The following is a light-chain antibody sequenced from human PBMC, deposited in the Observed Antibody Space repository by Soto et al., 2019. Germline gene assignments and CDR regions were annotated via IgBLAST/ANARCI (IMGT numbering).Light chain of an antibody. CDR3: HQYYSLPLT. V-gene: IGKV4-1*01. CDR1: QTVLYSSNNKNF. Sequence: SCKSSQTVLYSSNNKNFLAWYQQKPGQPPKLLIYWASTRESGVPDRFSGSGSGTDFTLTISSLQAEDVAVYYCHQYYSLPLTFGPGTKVDIK. J-gene: IGKJ3*01. CDR2: WAS.